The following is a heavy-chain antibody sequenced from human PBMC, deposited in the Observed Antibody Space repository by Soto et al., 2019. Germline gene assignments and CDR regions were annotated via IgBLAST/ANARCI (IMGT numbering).Heavy chain of an antibody. CDR1: GGSISSYY. D-gene: IGHD3-10*01. Sequence: SETLSLTCTVSGGSISSYYWSWIRQPAGKGLEWIGRIYTSGSTNYNPSLKSRVTMSVDASKNQFSLKLSSVTAADTAVYYCARVLRRDYYGSGSYQSRYYYYYGMDVWGQGTTVTVSS. V-gene: IGHV4-4*07. J-gene: IGHJ6*02. CDR3: ARVLRRDYYGSGSYQSRYYYYYGMDV. CDR2: IYTSGST.